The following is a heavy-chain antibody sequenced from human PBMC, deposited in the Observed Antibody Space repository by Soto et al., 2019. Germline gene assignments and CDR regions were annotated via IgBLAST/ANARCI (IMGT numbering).Heavy chain of an antibody. D-gene: IGHD3-22*01. J-gene: IGHJ3*02. CDR2: IIPIFGTA. CDR3: ARGIYYYDSSGPGAFDI. V-gene: IGHV1-69*01. CDR1: GGTFSSYA. Sequence: QVQLVQSGAEVQKPGSSVKVSCKASGGTFSSYAISWVRQAPGQGLEWMGGIIPIFGTANYAQKFQGRVTITADESTSTAYMELSSLRSEDTAVYYCARGIYYYDSSGPGAFDIWGQGTMVTVSS.